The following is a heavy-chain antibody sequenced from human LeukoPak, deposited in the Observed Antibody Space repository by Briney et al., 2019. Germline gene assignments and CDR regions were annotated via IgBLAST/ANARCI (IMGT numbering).Heavy chain of an antibody. V-gene: IGHV5-51*01. CDR3: ARSYDSSGYYQYYFDY. CDR2: LYPGDSDT. J-gene: IGHJ4*02. CDR1: GYSFTSYW. D-gene: IGHD3-22*01. Sequence: VESLKISCKGSGYSFTSYWIGRVRQMPGKGLELMGILYPGDSDTRYSPSFQGQVTISADKSISTAYLQWSSLKASDTAMYYCARSYDSSGYYQYYFDYWGQGTLFTVSS.